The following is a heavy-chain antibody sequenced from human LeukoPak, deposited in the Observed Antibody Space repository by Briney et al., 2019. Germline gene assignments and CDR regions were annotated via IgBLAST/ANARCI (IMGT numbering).Heavy chain of an antibody. Sequence: GGSLRLSCAASGFTFTTYTMNWVRQAPGKGLEWVSSISSSDGYIYYADSVKGRFTISRDNAKNSLYLQMNSLRAEDTAVYYCARGSHGGNFEGYWGQGTLVTVSS. V-gene: IGHV3-21*01. CDR2: ISSSDGYI. CDR1: GFTFTTYT. J-gene: IGHJ4*02. CDR3: ARGSHGGNFEGY. D-gene: IGHD4-23*01.